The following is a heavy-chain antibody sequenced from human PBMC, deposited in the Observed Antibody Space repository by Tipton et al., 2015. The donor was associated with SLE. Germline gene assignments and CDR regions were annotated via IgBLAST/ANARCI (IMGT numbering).Heavy chain of an antibody. J-gene: IGHJ6*02. V-gene: IGHV4-4*02. CDR1: GFTFSNFE. CDR3: ARDLDRGVGSGKYYHYGMDV. CDR2: IYHSGNI. Sequence: SLRLSCAASGFTFSNFEMNWVRQAPGKGLEWVGEIYHSGNINYNPSLKSRLTISVDKYRNQFFLQLTSVTAADTAVYYCARDLDRGVGSGKYYHYGMDVWGQGTTVTVSS. D-gene: IGHD3-10*01.